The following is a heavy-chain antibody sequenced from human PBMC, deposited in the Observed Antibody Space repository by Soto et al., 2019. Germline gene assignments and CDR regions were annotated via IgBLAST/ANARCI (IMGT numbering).Heavy chain of an antibody. CDR1: GFTFSGYS. V-gene: IGHV3-48*02. CDR2: ISSTSSTI. J-gene: IGHJ4*02. D-gene: IGHD5-12*01. Sequence: ESGGGLVQPGGSLRLSCAASGFTFSGYSLNWVRQAPGKVLQWVSYISSTSSTIHYADAVKGRFTISRDNVKNSLFLQMISLRDEDTAVYYCARGPSWLDYWGQGALVTVSS. CDR3: ARGPSWLDY.